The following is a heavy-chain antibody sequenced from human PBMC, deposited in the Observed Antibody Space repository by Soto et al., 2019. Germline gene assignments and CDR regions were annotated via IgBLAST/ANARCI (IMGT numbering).Heavy chain of an antibody. Sequence: PSETLSLTCGVYNGSFSDYFWNWIRQPPGKGLEWIGEIKESGFATYNPSLKRRVTMSVDTDNNQFSLKVTSVTAADTAVYYCARGKSSGPLYYFDTWGQGTLVTVSS. CDR1: NGSFSDYF. D-gene: IGHD6-19*01. CDR2: IKESGFA. J-gene: IGHJ4*02. V-gene: IGHV4-34*01. CDR3: ARGKSSGPLYYFDT.